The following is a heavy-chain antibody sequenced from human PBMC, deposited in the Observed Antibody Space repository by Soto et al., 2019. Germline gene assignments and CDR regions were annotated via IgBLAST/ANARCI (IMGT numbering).Heavy chain of an antibody. CDR1: GVSISSYY. CDR3: ARDGLVRAAINYGMDV. CDR2: IYYSGST. J-gene: IGHJ6*02. Sequence: SRTLSLTCTVSGVSISSYYWSWIRQPPGKGLEWIGYIYYSGSTHYNPSLKSRVTISVYTSKNQFSLKLSSVTAAQTAVDYGARDGLVRAAINYGMDVWVQGST. D-gene: IGHD2-2*01. V-gene: IGHV4-59*01.